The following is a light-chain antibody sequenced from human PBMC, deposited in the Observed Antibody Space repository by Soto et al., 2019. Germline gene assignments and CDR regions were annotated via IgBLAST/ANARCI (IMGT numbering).Light chain of an antibody. V-gene: IGKV4-1*01. Sequence: DLVMTQSPDSLALSLGERATITCKSSQTILNTSNNKNYLAWYQQKPGQAPRLLMYDASTRATGIPARFSGSGSGTEFTLTISSLQSEDFAVYYCQQYNYWPPWTFGQGTKVDIK. CDR1: QTILNTSNNKNY. CDR2: DAS. J-gene: IGKJ1*01. CDR3: QQYNYWPPWT.